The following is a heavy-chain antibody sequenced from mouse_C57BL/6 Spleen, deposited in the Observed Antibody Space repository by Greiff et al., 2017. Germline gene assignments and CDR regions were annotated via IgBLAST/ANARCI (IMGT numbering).Heavy chain of an antibody. V-gene: IGHV5-6*01. D-gene: IGHD1-1*01. Sequence: EVQGVESGGDLVKPGGSLKLSCAASGFTFSSYGMSWVRQTPDKRLEWVATISSGGSYTYYPDSVKGRFTISRDNAKNTLYLQMSSLKSEDTAMYYCARHNYGSSYCFAYWGQGTLVTVSA. CDR1: GFTFSSYG. CDR3: ARHNYGSSYCFAY. J-gene: IGHJ3*01. CDR2: ISSGGSYT.